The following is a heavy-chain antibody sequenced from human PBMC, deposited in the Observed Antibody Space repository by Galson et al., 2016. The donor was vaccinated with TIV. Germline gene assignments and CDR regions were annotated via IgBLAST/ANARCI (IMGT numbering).Heavy chain of an antibody. CDR2: LNPDSGAT. CDR3: ARVNWARAFDY. Sequence: SVKVSCKASGYIFINYYIHWVQQAPGQGLEWLGWLNPDSGATQYAQKFQGRVTMTRDTSISTAYMELRRLISDDTAVYYCARVNWARAFDYWGQGTQVTVSS. CDR1: GYIFINYY. D-gene: IGHD7-27*01. V-gene: IGHV1-2*02. J-gene: IGHJ4*02.